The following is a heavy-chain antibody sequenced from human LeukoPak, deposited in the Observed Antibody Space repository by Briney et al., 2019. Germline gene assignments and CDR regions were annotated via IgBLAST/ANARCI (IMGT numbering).Heavy chain of an antibody. D-gene: IGHD3-22*01. Sequence: GGSLRLSCAASGFTVSSNYMSWVRQAPGKGLEWVSVIYSGGSTYYADSVKGRFTISRDNSKNTLYLQMNSLRAEDTAVYYCAIQYYDSSGYYGEVEYYFDYWGQGTLVTVSS. CDR2: IYSGGST. V-gene: IGHV3-66*01. CDR1: GFTVSSNY. CDR3: AIQYYDSSGYYGEVEYYFDY. J-gene: IGHJ4*02.